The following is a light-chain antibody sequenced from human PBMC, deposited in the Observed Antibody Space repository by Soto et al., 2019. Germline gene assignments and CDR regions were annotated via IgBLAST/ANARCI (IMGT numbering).Light chain of an antibody. CDR1: QSLLDSDDGNTY. J-gene: IGKJ3*01. Sequence: DIVMTQTPLSLPVTPGEPASISCRSSQSLLDSDDGNTYLDWYLQKPGQSPQLLIYTLSYRASGVPDRFSGSGSGTDFTLTISSLQPEDFATYYCQQANSFPFTFGPGTKVDIK. V-gene: IGKV2-40*01. CDR2: TLS. CDR3: QQANSFPFT.